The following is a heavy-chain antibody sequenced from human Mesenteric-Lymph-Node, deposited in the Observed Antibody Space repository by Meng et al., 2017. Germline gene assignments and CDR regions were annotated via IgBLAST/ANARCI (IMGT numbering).Heavy chain of an antibody. J-gene: IGHJ4*02. CDR2: TSHSGST. D-gene: IGHD5-12*01. Sequence: QVEVEESGPGLVKPSETLSLTCAVSGGSISRSDWWSWVRQPPGKGLEWIGETSHSGSTNYSPSLKSRVTISLDKSKNQLSLKLNSVTAADTAVYYCARGGYSGYADWGQGALVTVSS. CDR1: GGSISRSDW. V-gene: IGHV4-4*02. CDR3: ARGGYSGYAD.